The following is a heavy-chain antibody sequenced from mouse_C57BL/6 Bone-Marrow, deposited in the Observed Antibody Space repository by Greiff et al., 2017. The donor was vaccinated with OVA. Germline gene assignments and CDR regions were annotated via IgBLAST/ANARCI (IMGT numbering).Heavy chain of an antibody. D-gene: IGHD1-1*01. V-gene: IGHV5-17*01. CDR1: GFTFSDYG. J-gene: IGHJ3*01. CDR3: ARPITTVVAMLPH. CDR2: ISSGSSTI. Sequence: EVKVVESGGGLVKPGGSLKLSCAASGFTFSDYGMHWVRQAPEKGLEWVAYISSGSSTIYYADTVKGRFTLSRDNAKNTLFLQLTMLRSEDTAMYYCARPITTVVAMLPHWGQGTLVTVSA.